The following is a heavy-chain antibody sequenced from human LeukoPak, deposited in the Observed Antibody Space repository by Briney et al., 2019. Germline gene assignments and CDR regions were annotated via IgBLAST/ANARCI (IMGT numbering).Heavy chain of an antibody. Sequence: GGSLRLSCAASGFTFRSYWMHWVRHAPGKGLVWVSRINSDGSTTTYADSMKGRFTISRDNAKNTLYLQMNSLRAEDTAVYYCAVKWTYDGFDIWGQGTMVTVCS. V-gene: IGHV3-74*01. D-gene: IGHD1-26*01. J-gene: IGHJ3*02. CDR2: INSDGSTT. CDR1: GFTFRSYW. CDR3: AVKWTYDGFDI.